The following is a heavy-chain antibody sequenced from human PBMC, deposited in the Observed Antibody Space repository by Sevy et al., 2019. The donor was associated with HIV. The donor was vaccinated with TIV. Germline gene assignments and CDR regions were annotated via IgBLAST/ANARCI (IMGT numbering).Heavy chain of an antibody. Sequence: ASVKVSCKVSGKNLNDLPMHWVRQAPGKGLEWMGRFDPEDGERSYAQKFQGRVTMTEDTSRDIAYIELNSLRSEDTAMYYCATTREYYEDNSGYLDYWGQGILVTVSS. CDR3: ATTREYYEDNSGYLDY. J-gene: IGHJ4*02. D-gene: IGHD3-16*01. CDR1: GKNLNDLP. CDR2: FDPEDGER. V-gene: IGHV1-24*01.